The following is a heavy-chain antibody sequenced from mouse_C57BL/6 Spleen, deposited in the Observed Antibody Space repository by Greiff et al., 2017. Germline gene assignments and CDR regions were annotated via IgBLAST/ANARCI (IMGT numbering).Heavy chain of an antibody. CDR2: INPGSGGT. Sequence: QVQLQQSGAELVRPGTSVKVSCKASGYAFTNYLIEWVKQRPGQGLEWIGVINPGSGGTNYNEKFKGKATLTADKSSSTAYMQLSSLTSEDSAVYFCARRGHYGSSYLYAMDYWGQGTSVTVSS. CDR3: ARRGHYGSSYLYAMDY. J-gene: IGHJ4*01. D-gene: IGHD1-1*01. V-gene: IGHV1-54*01. CDR1: GYAFTNYL.